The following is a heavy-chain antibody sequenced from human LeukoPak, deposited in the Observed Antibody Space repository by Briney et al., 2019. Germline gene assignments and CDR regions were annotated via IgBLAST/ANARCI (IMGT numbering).Heavy chain of an antibody. CDR1: GYTFTSYA. V-gene: IGHV1-3*03. CDR2: INAGNGNT. CDR3: ARGPYYDFWSAHLDY. Sequence: ASVKVSCKASGYTFTSYAMHWVRQAPGQRLEWMGWINAGNGNTKYSQEFQGRVTITRDTSASTAYMELSSLRSEDMAVYYCARGPYYDFWSAHLDYWGQGTLVTVSS. J-gene: IGHJ4*02. D-gene: IGHD3-3*01.